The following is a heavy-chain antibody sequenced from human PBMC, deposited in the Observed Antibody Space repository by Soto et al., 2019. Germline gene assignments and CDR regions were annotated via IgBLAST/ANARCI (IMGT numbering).Heavy chain of an antibody. V-gene: IGHV1-3*01. CDR1: GYTFTNHA. CDR2: INAGKGDT. CDR3: ARNILGGTTDY. D-gene: IGHD1-7*01. Sequence: EASVKVSCKASGYTFTNHAIHWVRQAPGQGLGWMGWINAGKGDTKYPQRFQGRVTITRDTSASTAYMELSSLRSEDTAVYYCARNILGGTTDYWGPGTLVTAPQ. J-gene: IGHJ4*02.